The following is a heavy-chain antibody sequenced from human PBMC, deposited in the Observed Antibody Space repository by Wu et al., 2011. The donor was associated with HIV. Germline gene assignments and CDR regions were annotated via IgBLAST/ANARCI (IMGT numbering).Heavy chain of an antibody. J-gene: IGHJ4*02. Sequence: QVQLVQSGAEVKKPGSSVKVSCKASGGTFSSYAISWVRQAPGQGLEWMGRIIPIFGTANYAQKFQGRVTITADESTSTAYMELSSLRSEDTAVYYCARAADYVWGSYRRQLGDYFDYWGQGTLVTVSS. V-gene: IGHV1-69*15. CDR3: ARAADYVWGSYRRQLGDYFDY. CDR2: IIPIFGTA. D-gene: IGHD3-16*02. CDR1: GGTFSSYA.